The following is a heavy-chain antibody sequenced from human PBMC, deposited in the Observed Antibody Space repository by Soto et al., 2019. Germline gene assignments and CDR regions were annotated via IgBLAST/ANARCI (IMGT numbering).Heavy chain of an antibody. J-gene: IGHJ4*01. CDR3: AKDRNTAMVTGGFDY. Sequence: PGGSLRLSCAASGFTFGDYAMHWVRQVPGRGLEWVSGVSWTNISFGYADSVKGRFTISRDNAKNSLHLQMNSLRREDTAFYYCAKDRNTAMVTGGFDYWGHGTLVTVSS. CDR2: VSWTNISF. D-gene: IGHD5-18*01. CDR1: GFTFGDYA. V-gene: IGHV3-9*01.